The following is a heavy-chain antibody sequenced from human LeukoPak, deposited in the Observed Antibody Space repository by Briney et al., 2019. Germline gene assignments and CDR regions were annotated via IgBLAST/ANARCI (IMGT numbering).Heavy chain of an antibody. D-gene: IGHD3-10*01. Sequence: GGSLRLSCAASGLTFSSYWMHWVRQAPGKGLVWVSRINSEGSSTSYADSVKGRFTISRDNAKNTLYLQMNSLRAEDTAVYYCARSGMVRGAELDAFDVWGQGTMVTVSS. V-gene: IGHV3-74*01. CDR1: GLTFSSYW. J-gene: IGHJ3*01. CDR2: INSEGSST. CDR3: ARSGMVRGAELDAFDV.